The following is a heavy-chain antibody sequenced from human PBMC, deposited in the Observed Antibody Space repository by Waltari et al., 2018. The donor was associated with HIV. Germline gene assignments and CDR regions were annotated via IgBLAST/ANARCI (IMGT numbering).Heavy chain of an antibody. CDR2: INHSGST. CDR3: ARGRLLLLSPGHGFGP. Sequence: QVRLDQWGTGLLKPSETLSLTCAVYGEPLTDYFWNGIRQSPGKGREWIAEINHSGSTNYHPSLNSRVTISVDRSKNQFSLKLNYVTAAGTAVFYCARGRLLLLSPGHGFGPWGQGPVVTVSS. J-gene: IGHJ5*02. D-gene: IGHD3-10*01. CDR1: GEPLTDYF. V-gene: IGHV4-34*01.